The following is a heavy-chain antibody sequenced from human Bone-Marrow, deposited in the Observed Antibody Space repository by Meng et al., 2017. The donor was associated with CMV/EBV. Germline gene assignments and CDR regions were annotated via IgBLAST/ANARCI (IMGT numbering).Heavy chain of an antibody. D-gene: IGHD2-2*01. V-gene: IGHV4-59*12. CDR2: MSYSGGT. Sequence: SETLSLTCIVSGGSISTYYWTWIRQPPGKGLEWIGYMSYSGGTNYNPSLNSRVTISVDTSKNQFSLKLSSVTAADTAVYYCSTYHCSSTTCYLPWGQGTLVTVSS. J-gene: IGHJ1*01. CDR3: STYHCSSTTCYLP. CDR1: GGSISTYY.